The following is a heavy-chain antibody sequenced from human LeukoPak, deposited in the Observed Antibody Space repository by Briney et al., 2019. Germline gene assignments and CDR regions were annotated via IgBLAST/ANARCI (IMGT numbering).Heavy chain of an antibody. J-gene: IGHJ6*02. V-gene: IGHV3-23*01. D-gene: IGHD2-2*01. Sequence: GGSLRLSCAASGFTFSSYAMSWVRQAPGKGLEWVSAISGSGGSTYYADSVKGRFTISRDNSKNTLYLQMNSLRAEDTAVYYCAKGPYCSSTSCLPELYYYGMDVWGQGTTVTVSS. CDR3: AKGPYCSSTSCLPELYYYGMDV. CDR2: ISGSGGST. CDR1: GFTFSSYA.